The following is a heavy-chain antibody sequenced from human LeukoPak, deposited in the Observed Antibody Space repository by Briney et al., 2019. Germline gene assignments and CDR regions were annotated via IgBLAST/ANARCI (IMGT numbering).Heavy chain of an antibody. CDR3: ARGGAARLHFQN. V-gene: IGHV4-4*02. Sequence: SETLSLTCAVSGGSISSSNWWSWVRQPPGKGLEWIGEIYHSGSTNYNPSLKSRVTISVDTSKNQFSLNLNSVTAADTAVYYCARGGAARLHFQNWGQGTLVIVSS. J-gene: IGHJ1*01. D-gene: IGHD6-6*01. CDR2: IYHSGST. CDR1: GGSISSSNW.